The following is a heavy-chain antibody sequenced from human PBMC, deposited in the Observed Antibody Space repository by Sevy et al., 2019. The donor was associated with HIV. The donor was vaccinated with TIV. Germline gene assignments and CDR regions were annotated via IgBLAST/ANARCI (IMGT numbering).Heavy chain of an antibody. CDR1: GFTFSRYS. Sequence: GGSLRLSCAASGFTFSRYSINWVRQAPGKGLEWVSFVSSGGGTKFYADSVKGRFTVSRDNVKNSVDLQMSSLTNDDTATYYGAAARCTNRVCSNPYYMESWGQGARVTVSS. V-gene: IGHV3-48*02. J-gene: IGHJ5*02. CDR2: VSSGGGTK. CDR3: AAARCTNRVCSNPYYMES. D-gene: IGHD3-10*01.